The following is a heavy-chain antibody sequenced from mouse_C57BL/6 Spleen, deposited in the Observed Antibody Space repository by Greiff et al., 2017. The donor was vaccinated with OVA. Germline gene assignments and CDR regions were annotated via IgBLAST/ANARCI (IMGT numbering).Heavy chain of an antibody. V-gene: IGHV1-61*01. CDR1: GYTFTSYW. D-gene: IGHD2-1*01. J-gene: IGHJ4*01. CDR3: ARGGYYGNYGAMDY. CDR2: IYPSDSET. Sequence: VKLQQSGPELVRPGSSVKLSCKASGYTFTSYWMDWVKQRPGQGLEWIGNIYPSDSETHYNQKFKDKATLTVDKSSSTAYMQLSSLTSEDSAVYYCARGGYYGNYGAMDYWGQGTSVTVSS.